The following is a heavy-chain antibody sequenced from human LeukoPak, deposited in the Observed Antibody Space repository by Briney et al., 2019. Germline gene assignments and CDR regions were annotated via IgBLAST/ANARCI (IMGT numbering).Heavy chain of an antibody. CDR1: GFRVSGHY. V-gene: IGHV3-53*01. CDR3: VTVPDDSGCYYNY. CDR2: IYSDGKT. J-gene: IGHJ4*02. Sequence: GGSLRLSCTGSGFRVSGHYMSWVRQAPGKGLEWVSVIYSDGKTFYADSVKGRFTASKDTSKNVMYLQMNSLTVADTALYHCVTVPDDSGCYYNYWGQGTLVTVSS. D-gene: IGHD3-22*01.